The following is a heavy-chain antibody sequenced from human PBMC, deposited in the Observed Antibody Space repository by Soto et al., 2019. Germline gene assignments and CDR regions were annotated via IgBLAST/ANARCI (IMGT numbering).Heavy chain of an antibody. CDR1: GGSISSYY. J-gene: IGHJ6*03. CDR2: IYYSGST. Sequence: SETLSLTCTVSGGSISSYYWSWIRQPPGKGLEWIGYIYYSGSTNYNPSLKSRVTISVDTSKNQFSLKLSSVTAADTAVYYCARHARITIFGVVTNYYYYYYMDVWGKGTTVTVSS. V-gene: IGHV4-59*08. D-gene: IGHD3-3*01. CDR3: ARHARITIFGVVTNYYYYYYMDV.